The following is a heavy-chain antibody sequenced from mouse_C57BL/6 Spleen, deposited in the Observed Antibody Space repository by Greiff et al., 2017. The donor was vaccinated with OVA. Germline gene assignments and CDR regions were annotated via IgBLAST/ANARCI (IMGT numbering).Heavy chain of an antibody. CDR1: GYAFSSSW. CDR3: ARRSSGYVDYFDY. Sequence: VKLVESGPELVKPGASVKISCKASGYAFSSSWMNWVKQRPGKGLEWIGRIYPGDGDTNYNGKFKGKATLTADKSSSTAYMQLSSLTSDDSAVYFCARRSSGYVDYFDYWGHGTTLTVSS. D-gene: IGHD3-2*02. CDR2: IYPGDGDT. J-gene: IGHJ2*01. V-gene: IGHV1-82*01.